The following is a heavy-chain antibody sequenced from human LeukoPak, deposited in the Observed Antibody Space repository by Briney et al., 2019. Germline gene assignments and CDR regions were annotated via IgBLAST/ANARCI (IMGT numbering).Heavy chain of an antibody. J-gene: IGHJ5*02. Sequence: GGSLRLSCAASAFTVRSNYMSSVRQAPGKGLEWVSVIYSGGSTYYADSVKGRFTISRDNSKNTLYLQMNSLRAEDTSVYYCVDFWSGPWGQGTLVTVSS. CDR2: IYSGGST. CDR1: AFTVRSNY. D-gene: IGHD3-3*01. CDR3: VDFWSGP. V-gene: IGHV3-53*01.